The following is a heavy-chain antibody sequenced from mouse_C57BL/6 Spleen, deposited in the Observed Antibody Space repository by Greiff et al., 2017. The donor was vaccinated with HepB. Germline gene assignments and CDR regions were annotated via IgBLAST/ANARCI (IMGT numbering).Heavy chain of an antibody. V-gene: IGHV3-6*01. CDR3: ARDRGLLLDAMDY. CDR2: ISYDGSN. CDR1: GYSITSGYY. J-gene: IGHJ4*01. D-gene: IGHD2-10*01. Sequence: EVQLQQSGPGLVKPSQSLSLTCSVTGYSITSGYYWNWIRQFPGNKLEWMGYISYDGSNNYNPSLKNRIPITRDTSKNQFFLKLNSVTTEDTATYYCARDRGLLLDAMDYWGQGTSVTVSS.